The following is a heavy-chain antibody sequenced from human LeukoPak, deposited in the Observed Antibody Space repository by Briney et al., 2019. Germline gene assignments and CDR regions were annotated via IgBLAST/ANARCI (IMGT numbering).Heavy chain of an antibody. V-gene: IGHV3-21*01. CDR2: ISSSSGYI. Sequence: GGSLRLSCAASGFTFSTYSMNWVRQAPGKGLEWVSSISSSSGYIYYADSVKGRFTISRDNAKNSLYLQMNSLRAEDTAVNYCARDLEVAAAPDFWGQGTLVTVSS. CDR3: ARDLEVAAAPDF. D-gene: IGHD2-15*01. J-gene: IGHJ4*02. CDR1: GFTFSTYS.